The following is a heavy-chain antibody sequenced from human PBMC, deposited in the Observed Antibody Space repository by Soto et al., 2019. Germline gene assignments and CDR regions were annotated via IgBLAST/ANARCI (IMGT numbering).Heavy chain of an antibody. D-gene: IGHD6-13*01. V-gene: IGHV4-30-2*01. CDR3: ASVGSRSWTRGWYFDY. CDR2: IYNSGST. J-gene: IGHJ4*02. Sequence: QLQLQESGSGLVKPSQTLSLTCAVSGGSISSGGYSWSWIRQPPGKGMEWIGYIYNSGSTYYNPSLTSRVTISVDRSNNQFTLKLSSVTAADTAVYFCASVGSRSWTRGWYFDYWGQGTLVTVFS. CDR1: GGSISSGGYS.